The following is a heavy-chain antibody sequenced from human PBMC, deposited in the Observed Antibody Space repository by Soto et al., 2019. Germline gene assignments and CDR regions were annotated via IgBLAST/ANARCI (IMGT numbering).Heavy chain of an antibody. J-gene: IGHJ3*02. Sequence: PGGSLRLSCAASGFTVSSNYMSWVRQAPGKGLEWVSVIYSGGSTYYADSVKGRFTISRDNSKNTLYLQMNSLRAEDTAVYYCARHGYSYGGGGSCYSDDAFAIWGQGTVVTVSS. V-gene: IGHV3-66*04. D-gene: IGHD5-18*01. CDR2: IYSGGST. CDR1: GFTVSSNY. CDR3: ARHGYSYGGGGSCYSDDAFAI.